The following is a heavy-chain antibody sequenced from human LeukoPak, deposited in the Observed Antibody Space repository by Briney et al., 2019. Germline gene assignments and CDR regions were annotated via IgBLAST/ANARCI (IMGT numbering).Heavy chain of an antibody. CDR2: IYSSGIT. V-gene: IGHV4-4*08. CDR3: ARRAYYDSSGYHPTSGYFDL. Sequence: SETLSLTCTVSGGSMFSYYWNWIRPPPGKGLEWIGYIYSSGITNYSPSLRSRGTISVATFRNQFSLRLTSVTAADTAIYHCARRAYYDSSGYHPTSGYFDLWGRGTLVTVSS. J-gene: IGHJ2*01. CDR1: GGSMFSYY. D-gene: IGHD3-22*01.